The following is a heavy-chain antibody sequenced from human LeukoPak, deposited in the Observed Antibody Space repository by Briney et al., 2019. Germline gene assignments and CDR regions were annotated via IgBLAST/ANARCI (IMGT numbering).Heavy chain of an antibody. CDR3: ARAVSSSGNFDY. J-gene: IGHJ4*02. CDR1: RFTFSTYG. CDR2: ISYDGSNK. Sequence: PGGSLRLSCAACRFTFSTYGMHWVRQAPGKGLEWVAVISYDGSNKYYADSVKGRFTISRDNSKNTLYLQMNSLRAEDTAVYYCARAVSSSGNFDYWGLGTLVTVSS. D-gene: IGHD6-13*01. V-gene: IGHV3-30*19.